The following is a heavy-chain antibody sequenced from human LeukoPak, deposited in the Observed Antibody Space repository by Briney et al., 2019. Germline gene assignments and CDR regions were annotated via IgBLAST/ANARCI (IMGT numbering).Heavy chain of an antibody. CDR1: GFTFEDYA. CDR3: AKVPRAAAGYFFDS. V-gene: IGHV3-9*03. CDR2: INWNSATI. J-gene: IGHJ4*02. D-gene: IGHD6-13*01. Sequence: PGGSLRLSCAASGFTFEDYAMHWVRQAPGKGLEWVSGINWNSATIGYADSVKGRFTISRDNAKNSLYLQMNSLRAEDMALYYCAKVPRAAAGYFFDSWGQGTLVTVSS.